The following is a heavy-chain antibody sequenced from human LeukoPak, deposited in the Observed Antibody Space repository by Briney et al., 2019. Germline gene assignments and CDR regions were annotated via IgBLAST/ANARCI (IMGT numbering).Heavy chain of an antibody. J-gene: IGHJ4*02. CDR3: AREMARTYYFDY. CDR2: ITPSAGRT. D-gene: IGHD5-24*01. Sequence: ASVKVSCKASGYTFTSYGIGWVRQAPGQGLEWMGIITPSAGRTGYAQKFQGRVTMTRDTSTSTVYMELSSLRSEDTAVYYCAREMARTYYFDYWGQGTLVTVSS. CDR1: GYTFTSYG. V-gene: IGHV1-46*01.